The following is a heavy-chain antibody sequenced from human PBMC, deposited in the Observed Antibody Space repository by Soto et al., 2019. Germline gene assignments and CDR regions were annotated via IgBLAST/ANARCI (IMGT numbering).Heavy chain of an antibody. CDR1: GFTFSSYA. J-gene: IGHJ4*02. Sequence: GGSLRLSCAASGFTFSSYAMSWVRQAPGKGLEWVSAISGSGGSTYYADSVKGRFTISRDNSKNTLYLQMNSLRAEDTAVYYCAKDLAMITFGGVIVHDYWGQGTLVTVSS. CDR2: ISGSGGST. CDR3: AKDLAMITFGGVIVHDY. V-gene: IGHV3-23*01. D-gene: IGHD3-16*02.